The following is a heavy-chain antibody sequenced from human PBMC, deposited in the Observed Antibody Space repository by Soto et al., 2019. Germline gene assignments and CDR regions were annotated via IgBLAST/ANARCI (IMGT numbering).Heavy chain of an antibody. J-gene: IGHJ3*02. V-gene: IGHV3-48*03. CDR3: ARETLRDAIDI. CDR2: IRANDESI. CDR1: GFDFRSYE. Sequence: PGGSLRLSCVASGFDFRSYEMNWVRQASGKGLEWVSNIRANDESIYYADSVKGRVSVSRDNAKNSPFLEMNSLRVDDTAVYYCARETLRDAIDIWGQGTMVTVSS.